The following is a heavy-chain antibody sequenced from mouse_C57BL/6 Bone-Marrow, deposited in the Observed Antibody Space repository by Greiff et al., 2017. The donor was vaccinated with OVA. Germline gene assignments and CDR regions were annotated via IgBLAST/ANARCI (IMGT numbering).Heavy chain of an antibody. V-gene: IGHV1-26*01. CDR1: GYTFTDYY. J-gene: IGHJ1*03. CDR2: INPNNGGT. D-gene: IGHD1-1*01. CDR3: ARPGSTWYFDV. Sequence: VQLQQSGPELVKPGASVKISCKASGYTFTDYYMNWVKQSHGKSLEWIGDINPNNGGTSYNQKFKGKATLTVDKSSSTAYMELRNLTSEDSAVYYCARPGSTWYFDVWGTGTTVTVSS.